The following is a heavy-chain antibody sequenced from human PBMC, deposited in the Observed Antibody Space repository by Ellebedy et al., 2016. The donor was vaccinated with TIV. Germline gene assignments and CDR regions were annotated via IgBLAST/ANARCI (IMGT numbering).Heavy chain of an antibody. J-gene: IGHJ6*02. Sequence: SETLSLXXTVSGGSISSYYWSWIRQPPGKGLEWIGYIYYSGSTNYNPSLKSRVTISVDTSKNQFSLKLSSVTAADTAVYYCARGYSTYYGMDVWGQGTTVTVSS. CDR2: IYYSGST. CDR1: GGSISSYY. D-gene: IGHD6-13*01. V-gene: IGHV4-59*12. CDR3: ARGYSTYYGMDV.